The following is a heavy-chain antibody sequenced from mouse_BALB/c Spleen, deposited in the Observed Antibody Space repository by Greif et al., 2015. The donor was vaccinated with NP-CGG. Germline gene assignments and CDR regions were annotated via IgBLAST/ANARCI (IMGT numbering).Heavy chain of an antibody. CDR2: ISSGSSTI. J-gene: IGHJ1*01. D-gene: IGHD2-3*01. CDR3: ARGAYEWYFDV. CDR1: GFTFSSFG. V-gene: IGHV5-17*02. Sequence: EVQLVESGGGLVQPGGSRKLSCAASGFTFSSFGMHWVRQAPEKGLEWVAYISSGSSTIYYADTVKGRFTISRDNPKNTLFLQMTSLRSEDTAMYYCARGAYEWYFDVWGAGTTVTVSS.